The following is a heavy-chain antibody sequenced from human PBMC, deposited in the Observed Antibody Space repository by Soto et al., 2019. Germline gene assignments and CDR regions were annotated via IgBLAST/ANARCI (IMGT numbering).Heavy chain of an antibody. CDR1: GFHFNNYA. D-gene: IGHD6-19*01. J-gene: IGHJ4*02. Sequence: GGSLRLSCAASGFHFNNYAMSLVRQSPGERPEWVSFISSSGGTTYYADSVKGRFTISRDNSRNTVFLQMNTLGAEDTAIYYCATFMTVTGTGGGRDSEYWGQGTRVTVSS. V-gene: IGHV3-23*01. CDR3: ATFMTVTGTGGGRDSEY. CDR2: ISSSGGTT.